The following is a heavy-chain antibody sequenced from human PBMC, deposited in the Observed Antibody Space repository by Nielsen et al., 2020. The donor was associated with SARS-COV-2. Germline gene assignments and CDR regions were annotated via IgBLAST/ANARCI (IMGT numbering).Heavy chain of an antibody. CDR1: GYTFTGHY. V-gene: IGHV1-2*06. Sequence: ASVKVSCKASGYTFTGHYMHWMRQAPGQGPEWLGRVNPNSGATNYAQKFQGRVTLTRDASINTTYMELTRLTSDDTAVYYCARVRSLSGIWFDPWGQGTLVVVSS. CDR2: VNPNSGAT. D-gene: IGHD3-10*01. CDR3: ARVRSLSGIWFDP. J-gene: IGHJ5*02.